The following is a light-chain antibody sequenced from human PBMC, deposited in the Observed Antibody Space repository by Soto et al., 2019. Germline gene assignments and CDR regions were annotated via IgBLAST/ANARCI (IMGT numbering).Light chain of an antibody. Sequence: DIVMTQSPDSLAVSLGERATINCKSSQSVLSSSNYQNYLAWYQQKAGQPPKLLIYWASTRESGVPDRCSGSGSGTDFTLTISSLQAEDGAVYYCQQYYSSPPTFGQGTKVEIK. CDR3: QQYYSSPPT. V-gene: IGKV4-1*01. CDR2: WAS. J-gene: IGKJ1*01. CDR1: QSVLSSSNYQNY.